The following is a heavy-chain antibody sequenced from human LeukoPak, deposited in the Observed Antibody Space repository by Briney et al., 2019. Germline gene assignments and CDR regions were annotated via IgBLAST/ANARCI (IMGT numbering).Heavy chain of an antibody. Sequence: ASVKVSCKTPGYNFNRYSITWVRQAPGQGLEWMGWVSTSNGATNYAEKFQGRVTMTTETVTKTAYLELRRLTSGDTAMYFCARVSDTSMVTPGFDSWGQGTLVTVS. CDR1: GYNFNRYS. CDR3: ARVSDTSMVTPGFDS. J-gene: IGHJ4*02. CDR2: VSTSNGAT. D-gene: IGHD5-18*01. V-gene: IGHV1-18*01.